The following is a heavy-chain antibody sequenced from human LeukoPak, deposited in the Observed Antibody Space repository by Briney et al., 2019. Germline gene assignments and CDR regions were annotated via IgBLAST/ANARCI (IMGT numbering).Heavy chain of an antibody. CDR3: ARPRSTVGVTGLDC. Sequence: GGSMRLSCAASGFTVSSYCMSCVRQAPGKGLEWVSIIYSSGGTYYADSARGRFTISRDSFKNTLYLQMNSLRAEDTAVYYCARPRSTVGVTGLDCWGQGTLVTVSA. J-gene: IGHJ4*02. V-gene: IGHV3-66*04. D-gene: IGHD1-26*01. CDR2: IYSSGGT. CDR1: GFTVSSYC.